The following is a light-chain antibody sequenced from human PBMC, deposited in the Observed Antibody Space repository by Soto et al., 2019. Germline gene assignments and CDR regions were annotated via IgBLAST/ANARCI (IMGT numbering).Light chain of an antibody. CDR2: GAS. V-gene: IGKV3-20*01. J-gene: IGKJ2*01. Sequence: EIVLTQSPVTLSLSPGERATLSCRASQSVSSSLAWYQQKPGQAPRLLIYGASSRATGIPDRFSGSGSGTDFTLTISRLEPEDFAVYYCQQYGSSPYTFGQGTKLEIK. CDR1: QSVSSS. CDR3: QQYGSSPYT.